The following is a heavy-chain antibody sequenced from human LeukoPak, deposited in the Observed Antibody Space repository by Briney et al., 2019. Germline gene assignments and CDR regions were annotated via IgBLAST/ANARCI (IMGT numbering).Heavy chain of an antibody. CDR3: ARGSNILTGTYYYYGMDV. Sequence: PGRSLRLSCAASGFTFSSYEMNWVRQAPGKGLEWVSYISSSGSTIYYADSVKGRFTISRDNAKNSLYLQMNSLRAEDTAVYYCARGSNILTGTYYYYGMDVWGQGTTVTVSS. CDR2: ISSSGSTI. CDR1: GFTFSSYE. D-gene: IGHD3-9*01. V-gene: IGHV3-48*03. J-gene: IGHJ6*02.